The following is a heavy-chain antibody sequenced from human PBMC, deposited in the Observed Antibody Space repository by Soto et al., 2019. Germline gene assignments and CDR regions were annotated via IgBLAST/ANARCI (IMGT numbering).Heavy chain of an antibody. V-gene: IGHV4-4*02. CDR3: ERVKSSWYEREYFDY. D-gene: IGHD6-13*01. J-gene: IGHJ4*02. CDR1: GGSISSSNW. CDR2: IYHSGST. Sequence: SETPSLTCAGSGGSISSSNWWSWVRQPPGKGLEWIGEIYHSGSTNYNPSLKSRVTISVDKSKNQFSLKLSSVTAADTAVYYCERVKSSWYEREYFDYWGQGTLVTVSS.